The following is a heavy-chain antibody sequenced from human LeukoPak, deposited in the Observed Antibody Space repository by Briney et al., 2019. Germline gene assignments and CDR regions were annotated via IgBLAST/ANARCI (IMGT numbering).Heavy chain of an antibody. CDR3: AADSSGYYRTAFDY. V-gene: IGHV4-34*01. J-gene: IGHJ4*02. Sequence: PSETLSLTCAVYGGSFSGYYWSWIRQPPGKGLEWIGEINHSGSTNYNPSLKSRVTISVDTSKNKFSLKLSSVTAADTAVYYCAADSSGYYRTAFDYWGQGTLVTVSS. CDR1: GGSFSGYY. CDR2: INHSGST. D-gene: IGHD3-22*01.